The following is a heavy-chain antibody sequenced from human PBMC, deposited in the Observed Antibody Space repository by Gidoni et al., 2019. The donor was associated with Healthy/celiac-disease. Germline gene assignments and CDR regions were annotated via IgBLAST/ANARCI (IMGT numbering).Heavy chain of an antibody. J-gene: IGHJ6*02. CDR2: IWYYGSNK. Sequence: QVQLVESGGGVVQPGSSLRLSCAASGFTFSSYGMHWVRQAPGKGLEWVAVIWYYGSNKYYADSVKGRFTISRDNSKNTLYLQMNSLRAEDTAVYYCVRSGYYYIDYYYYGMDVWGQGTTVTVSS. V-gene: IGHV3-33*01. CDR3: VRSGYYYIDYYYYGMDV. CDR1: GFTFSSYG. D-gene: IGHD3-22*01.